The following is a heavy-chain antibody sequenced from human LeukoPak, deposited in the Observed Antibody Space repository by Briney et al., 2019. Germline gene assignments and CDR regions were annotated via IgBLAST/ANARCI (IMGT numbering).Heavy chain of an antibody. CDR1: GGSFRAYY. CDR3: ARAPLRYFYYMDV. CDR2: INHSGST. D-gene: IGHD3-10*01. V-gene: IGHV4-34*01. J-gene: IGHJ6*03. Sequence: SETLSLTCAVYGGSFRAYYWIWIRQPPGKGLEWIGEINHSGSTNYNPSLKSRVTISVDTSKNQFSLNLSSVTAADTAVYYCARAPLRYFYYMDVWAKGTTVTVSS.